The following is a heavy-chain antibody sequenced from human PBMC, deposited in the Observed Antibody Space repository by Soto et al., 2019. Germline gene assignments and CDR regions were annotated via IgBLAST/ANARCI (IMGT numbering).Heavy chain of an antibody. CDR2: MNPNSGNT. V-gene: IGHV1-8*01. CDR1: GYTFTSYD. CDR3: ARNSDILTGYYIPLWFDP. Sequence: ASVKVSCKASGYTFTSYDINWVRQATGQGLEWMGWMNPNSGNTGYAQKFQGRVTMTRNTSISTAYMELSSLRSEDTAVYYCARNSDILTGYYIPLWFDPWGQGTLVTVSS. J-gene: IGHJ5*02. D-gene: IGHD3-9*01.